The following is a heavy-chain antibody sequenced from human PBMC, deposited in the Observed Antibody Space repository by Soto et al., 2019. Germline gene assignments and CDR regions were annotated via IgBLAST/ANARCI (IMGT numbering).Heavy chain of an antibody. D-gene: IGHD5-12*01. Sequence: ASVKVSCKASGYTFTGYYMHWVRQAPGQGLEWMGWINPNSGGTNYAQKFQGWVTMTRDTSTSTVYMELNSLRSEDTAVYFCARDAQIGHGYSAYHTYWGQGTLVTVSS. V-gene: IGHV1-2*04. J-gene: IGHJ4*02. CDR1: GYTFTGYY. CDR3: ARDAQIGHGYSAYHTY. CDR2: INPNSGGT.